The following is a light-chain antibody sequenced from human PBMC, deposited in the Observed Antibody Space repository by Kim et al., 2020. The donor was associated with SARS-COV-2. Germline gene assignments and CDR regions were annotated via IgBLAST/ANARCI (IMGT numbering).Light chain of an antibody. CDR2: GKN. CDR1: SLRSYY. Sequence: SELPQDPAVSVALGQTVRITCQGDSLRSYYASWYQQKPGQAPVLVIYGKNNRPSGIPDRFSGSSSGNTASLTITGAQAEDEADYYCNSRDSSSWVFGGGTQLTVL. CDR3: NSRDSSSWV. V-gene: IGLV3-19*01. J-gene: IGLJ3*02.